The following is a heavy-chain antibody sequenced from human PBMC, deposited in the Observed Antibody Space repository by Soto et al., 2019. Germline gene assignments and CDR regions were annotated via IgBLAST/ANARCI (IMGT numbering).Heavy chain of an antibody. J-gene: IGHJ5*02. CDR2: ISSSSSYI. CDR1: GFTFSSYS. Sequence: EVQLVESGRGLVKPGGSLRLSCAASGFTFSSYSMKWVRQAPGKGLEWVSSISSSSSYIYYADSVKGRFTISRDNAKNSLYLQMNSLRAEDTAVYYCARDTYFYGSGSYGPWGQGTLVTVSS. CDR3: ARDTYFYGSGSYGP. V-gene: IGHV3-21*01. D-gene: IGHD3-10*01.